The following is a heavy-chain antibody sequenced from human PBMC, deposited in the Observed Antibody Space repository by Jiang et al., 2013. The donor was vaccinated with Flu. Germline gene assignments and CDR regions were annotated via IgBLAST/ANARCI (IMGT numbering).Heavy chain of an antibody. CDR1: GFTFDDHA. J-gene: IGHJ4*02. CDR3: VKDQGLRYFDWLLEY. CDR2: ITWNSGSI. Sequence: VQLLESGGGLVQPGRSLRLSCAASGFTFDDHAMHWVRQPPGKGLEWVSGITWNSGSIAYADSVKGRFTIFRDNANNSLYLQMNSLRTEDTALYYCVKDQGLRYFDWLLEYWGQGTLVTVSS. V-gene: IGHV3-9*01. D-gene: IGHD3-9*01.